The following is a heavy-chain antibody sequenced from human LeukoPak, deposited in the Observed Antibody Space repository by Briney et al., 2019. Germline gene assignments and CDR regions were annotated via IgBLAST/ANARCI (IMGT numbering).Heavy chain of an antibody. J-gene: IGHJ4*02. CDR1: GGSISTYY. CDR2: IYYSGST. Sequence: SETLSLTCTVSGGSISTYYWSWIRQPPGKGLEWIGYIYYSGSTSYNPSLKSRATISVDTSKNQFSLRLTSVTAADTAVYYCARSYADYRLYFDYWGQGTLVTVSS. D-gene: IGHD4-11*01. V-gene: IGHV4-59*12. CDR3: ARSYADYRLYFDY.